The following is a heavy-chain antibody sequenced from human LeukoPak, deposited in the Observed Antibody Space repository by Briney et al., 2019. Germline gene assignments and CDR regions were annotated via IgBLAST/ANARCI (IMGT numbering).Heavy chain of an antibody. Sequence: GGSLRLSRAASGFSLRAYDLIWVRPAPGKGLDWVSIINGGGDIMMYEASVKGRFTISRDNSKNTFYLQMNSLRVEDTAVYYCAMRDRGYGLDIWGQGTMVTVSS. V-gene: IGHV3-23*01. J-gene: IGHJ3*02. CDR2: INGGGDIM. CDR1: GFSLRAYD. D-gene: IGHD3-10*01. CDR3: AMRDRGYGLDI.